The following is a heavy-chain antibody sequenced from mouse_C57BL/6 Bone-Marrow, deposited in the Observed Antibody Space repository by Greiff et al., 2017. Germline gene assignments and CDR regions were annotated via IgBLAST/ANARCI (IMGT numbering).Heavy chain of an antibody. CDR3: ARDSRYYAMDY. CDR1: GFTFSDFY. J-gene: IGHJ4*01. Sequence: EVKVVESGGGLVQSGRSLRLSCATSGFTFSDFYMEWVRQAPGKGLEWIAASRNKANDYTTEYSASVKGRFIVSRDTSQSILYLQMNALRAEDTAIYDCARDSRYYAMDYWGQGTSVTVSS. V-gene: IGHV7-1*01. CDR2: SRNKANDYTT.